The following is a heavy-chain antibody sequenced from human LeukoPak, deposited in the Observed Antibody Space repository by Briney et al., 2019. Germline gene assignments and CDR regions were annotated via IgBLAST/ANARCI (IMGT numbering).Heavy chain of an antibody. J-gene: IGHJ6*04. V-gene: IGHV3-30*18. CDR2: ISYDGSNK. CDR3: AKGQRRGSITMVRGLVLSHYDMDV. D-gene: IGHD3-10*01. Sequence: GGSLRLSCAASGFTFSSYGMHWVGQAPGKGLEWVAVISYDGSNKYYADSLKGRFTISRDDSKKTLYLQMNSLRAEDTAVYYCAKGQRRGSITMVRGLVLSHYDMDVWGKGTTVTVSS. CDR1: GFTFSSYG.